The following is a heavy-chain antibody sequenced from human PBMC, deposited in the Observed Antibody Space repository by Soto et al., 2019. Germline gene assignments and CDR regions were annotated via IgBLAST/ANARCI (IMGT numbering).Heavy chain of an antibody. CDR1: GYTFTSYA. Sequence: QVQLVQSGAEVKKPGASVKVSCKASGYTFTSYAMHWVRQAPGQRLEWMGWINAGNGNTKYSQKFQGRVTIARDTSASTAYMELSILRSEDTAVYYCARRSSSSGYFDYWGQVTLVTVAS. D-gene: IGHD6-6*01. CDR2: INAGNGNT. V-gene: IGHV1-3*01. J-gene: IGHJ4*02. CDR3: ARRSSSSGYFDY.